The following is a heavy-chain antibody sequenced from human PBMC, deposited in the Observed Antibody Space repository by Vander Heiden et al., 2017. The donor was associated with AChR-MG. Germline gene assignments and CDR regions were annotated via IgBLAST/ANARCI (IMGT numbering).Heavy chain of an antibody. CDR3: AREKVATTFDY. V-gene: IGHV4-34*01. CDR1: GGSFSGYY. J-gene: IGHJ4*02. CDR2: INHSGST. Sequence: QVQLQQWGAGLLKPSETLSLTCAVHGGSFSGYYWSWIRQPPGKGLEWIGEINHSGSTNYNPSLKSRVTISVDTSKNQFSLKLSSVTAADTAVYYCAREKVATTFDYWGQGTLVTVSS. D-gene: IGHD5-12*01.